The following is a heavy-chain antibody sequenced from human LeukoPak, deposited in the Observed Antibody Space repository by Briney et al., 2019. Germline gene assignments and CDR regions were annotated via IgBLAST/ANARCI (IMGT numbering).Heavy chain of an antibody. CDR2: INAGNGNT. J-gene: IGHJ4*02. CDR1: GYTFTSYA. CDR3: ARDPVRGYSYGTFDY. V-gene: IGHV1-3*01. Sequence: ASVKVSCKASGYTFTSYAMHWVRQAPGQRLEWMGWINAGNGNTKYSQKFQGRVTITRDTSASTAYMELSSLRSEDTAVYYCARDPVRGYSYGTFDYWGQGTLVTVSS. D-gene: IGHD5-18*01.